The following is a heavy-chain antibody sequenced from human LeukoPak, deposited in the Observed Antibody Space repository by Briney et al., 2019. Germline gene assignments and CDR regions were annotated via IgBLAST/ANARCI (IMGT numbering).Heavy chain of an antibody. V-gene: IGHV3-13*01. D-gene: IGHD5-12*01. J-gene: IGHJ4*02. CDR3: ARAPPYSGLDY. CDR2: IGTAGDT. Sequence: GGSLRLSCAASGFTFSSYDMHWVRQATGKGLEWVSAIGTAGDTYYPGSVKGRFTISRENAKDSLYLQMNSLRAEDTAVYYCARAPPYSGLDYWGQGTLVTVSS. CDR1: GFTFSSYD.